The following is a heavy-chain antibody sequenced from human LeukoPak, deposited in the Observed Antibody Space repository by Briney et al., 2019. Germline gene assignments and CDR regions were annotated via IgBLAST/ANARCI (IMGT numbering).Heavy chain of an antibody. Sequence: SETLSLTCTVSGYSISSGYYWGWIRQAPGKGLEWIGSIYNSGSTYYNPSLKSRVTISVDMSKNQFSLKMSSVTAADTAVYYCARAYSSSWYWNWFDPWGQGTLVTISS. V-gene: IGHV4-38-2*02. CDR3: ARAYSSSWYWNWFDP. CDR2: IYNSGST. CDR1: GYSISSGYY. J-gene: IGHJ5*02. D-gene: IGHD6-13*01.